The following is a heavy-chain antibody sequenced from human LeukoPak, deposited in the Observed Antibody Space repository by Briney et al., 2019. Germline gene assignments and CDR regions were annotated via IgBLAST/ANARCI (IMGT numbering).Heavy chain of an antibody. CDR2: INPRGGI. CDR3: AREQALPGVTISGVVVMGYFDN. J-gene: IGHJ4*02. V-gene: IGHV4-34*01. CDR1: GGSFSGYP. D-gene: IGHD3-3*01. Sequence: SETLSLTCGVYGGSFSGYPWSWIRQSPGKGLEWIGDINPRGGINFNPSLKSRVLISLDTSRTQFSLRLDSVTAADTAVYYCAREQALPGVTISGVVVMGYFDNWGQGSLVIVSS.